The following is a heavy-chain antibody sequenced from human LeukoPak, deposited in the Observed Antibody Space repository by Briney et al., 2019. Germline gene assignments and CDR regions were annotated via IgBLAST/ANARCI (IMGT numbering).Heavy chain of an antibody. J-gene: IGHJ3*02. Sequence: AGGSLRLSCAASGFTFSSYAMHWVRQAPGKGLEWVAVISNDGSNKYYADSVKGRFTISRDNSKNTLYLQMNSLRAKDTAVYYCAKAKTMTHDAFDIWGQGTMVTVSS. CDR3: AKAKTMTHDAFDI. CDR2: ISNDGSNK. D-gene: IGHD3-22*01. V-gene: IGHV3-30-3*01. CDR1: GFTFSSYA.